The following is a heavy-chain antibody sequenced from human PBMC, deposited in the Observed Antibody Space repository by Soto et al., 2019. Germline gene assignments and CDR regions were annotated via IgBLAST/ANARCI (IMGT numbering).Heavy chain of an antibody. CDR2: INQDGSES. V-gene: IGHV3-7*01. CDR1: EFTISSYW. CDR3: VGSNIAGS. J-gene: IGHJ5*01. Sequence: SLRLSCVGSEFTISSYWMSRVRQAPGKGLEWGANINQDGSESHYVDPVKGRFRIARDNATNYLQLQMNSLSAEDTAMYYCVGSNIAGSWG. D-gene: IGHD6-13*01.